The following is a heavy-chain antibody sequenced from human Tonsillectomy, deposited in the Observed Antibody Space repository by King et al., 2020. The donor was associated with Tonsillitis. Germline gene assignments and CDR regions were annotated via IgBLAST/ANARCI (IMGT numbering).Heavy chain of an antibody. Sequence: VQLQESGPGLVKPSETLSLTCTVSGGSISPFYWSWIRQPPGKGLEWIGYIYYQGSTNYNPSLNSRVTISVDTSKNQFSLRLSSVTAADTAVYYCARSDYYYNGRYYYYYMDVWGKGTTVTVS. CDR1: GGSISPFY. V-gene: IGHV4-59*08. CDR3: ARSDYYYNGRYYYYYMDV. J-gene: IGHJ6*03. D-gene: IGHD3-22*01. CDR2: IYYQGST.